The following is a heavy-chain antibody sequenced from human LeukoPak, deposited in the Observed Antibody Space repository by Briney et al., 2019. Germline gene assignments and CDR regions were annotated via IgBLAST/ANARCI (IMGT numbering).Heavy chain of an antibody. CDR3: TTPDGGGGD. CDR1: GFTFSNAW. V-gene: IGHV3-15*01. Sequence: WGSLRLSCAASGFTFSNAWTSWVRQAPGKGLEWVVRIKSKTDGGTTDYAAPVKGRFTISRDDSKNTLYLQMDSLKTEDTAVYYCTTPDGGGGDWGQGTLVTVSS. D-gene: IGHD2-15*01. J-gene: IGHJ4*02. CDR2: IKSKTDGGTT.